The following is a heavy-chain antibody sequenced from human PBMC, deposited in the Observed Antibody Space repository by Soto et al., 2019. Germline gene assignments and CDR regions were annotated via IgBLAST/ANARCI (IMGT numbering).Heavy chain of an antibody. D-gene: IGHD6-19*01. J-gene: IGHJ4*02. CDR2: INAGNGNT. V-gene: IGHV1-3*01. Sequence: ASVKVSCKASGYTFTDYAIHWVRQAPGQRLEWMGWINAGNGNTKYSQKFQGRVTITRDTSASTAYMELSSLRSEDTAVYYCARAVAVPADFDYWGPGTLVTV. CDR3: ARAVAVPADFDY. CDR1: GYTFTDYA.